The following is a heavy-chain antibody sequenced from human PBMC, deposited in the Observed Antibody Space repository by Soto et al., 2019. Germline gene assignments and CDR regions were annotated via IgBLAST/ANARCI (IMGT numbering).Heavy chain of an antibody. D-gene: IGHD3-10*01. CDR2: ISDDGSRG. V-gene: IGHV3-74*01. J-gene: IGHJ4*02. CDR3: TRGPRPSSVGTGAF. CDR1: GFTFSMYW. Sequence: EVQLVESGGDLVQPGGSLRLSCTASGFTFSMYWMHWVRQVPGKGPEWVSRISDDGSRGDYADSVKGRFTNSRHNAKNTLYLEMHVLRADDTAVYSCTRGPRPSSVGTGAFWGQGTPVTVSS.